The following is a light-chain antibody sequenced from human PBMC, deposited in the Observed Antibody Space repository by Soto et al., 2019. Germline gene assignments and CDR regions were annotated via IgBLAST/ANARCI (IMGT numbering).Light chain of an antibody. J-gene: IGKJ2*03. Sequence: DIQMTQSPSSLSASVGDRVIINCRASQNILTYLNWYQQKPGKAPELLIYAASNLRRGAPSRFSGTGSGTDFRLIISNLQPEDFATYFCHQTYGLPPYSFGQGTKLES. CDR3: HQTYGLPPYS. V-gene: IGKV1-39*01. CDR2: AAS. CDR1: QNILTY.